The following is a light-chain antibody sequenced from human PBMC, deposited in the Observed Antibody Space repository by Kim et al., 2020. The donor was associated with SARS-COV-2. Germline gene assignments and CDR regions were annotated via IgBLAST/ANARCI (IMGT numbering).Light chain of an antibody. J-gene: IGKJ5*01. CDR1: QSVRSNF. Sequence: EIVLTQSPGTLSLSPGERATLSCRTSQSVRSNFLAWYQQKPGQAPRLLIHGASSRATGIPDRFSGSGSGTDFTLTISRLEPEDFAVYYCQQYGSSPSTFGQGTRLEIK. V-gene: IGKV3-20*01. CDR2: GAS. CDR3: QQYGSSPST.